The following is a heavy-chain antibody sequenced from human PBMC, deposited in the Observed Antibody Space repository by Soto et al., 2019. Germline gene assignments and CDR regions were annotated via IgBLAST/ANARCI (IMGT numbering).Heavy chain of an antibody. CDR3: VNGGEAAGTDYYYYHGMDV. V-gene: IGHV3-30*18. CDR2: VSPDGSNK. J-gene: IGHJ6*02. D-gene: IGHD3-16*01. Sequence: GSLRLSCAASGFTFSSYGMHWVRQAPGKGLEWVAAVSPDGSNKYYADSVKGRFTISRDNSKNTLYLQMNSLRAEDTALYYCVNGGEAAGTDYYYYHGMDVWGQGTTVTVSS. CDR1: GFTFSSYG.